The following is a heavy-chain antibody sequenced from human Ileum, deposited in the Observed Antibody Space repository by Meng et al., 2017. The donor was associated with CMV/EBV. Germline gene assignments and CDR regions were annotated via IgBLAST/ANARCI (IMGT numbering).Heavy chain of an antibody. V-gene: IGHV4-31*03. J-gene: IGHJ4*02. CDR3: ARDGYYFDY. CDR2: IFYGGTA. CDR1: GASISSGGYY. Sequence: LTCTVSGASISSGGYYWSWIRQFPGKGLEWIGYIFYGGTAYYNPSLKNRVTLSIDTSKRQFSLKLNSVTAADTAVYYCARDGYYFDYWGQGALVTVPQ. D-gene: IGHD6-13*01.